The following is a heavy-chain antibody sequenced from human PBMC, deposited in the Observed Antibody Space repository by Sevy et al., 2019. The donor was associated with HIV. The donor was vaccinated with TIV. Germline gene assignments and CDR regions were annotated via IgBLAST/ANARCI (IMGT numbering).Heavy chain of an antibody. J-gene: IGHJ6*02. V-gene: IGHV3-13*01. CDR2: IGTAGDT. Sequence: GGSLRLSCAASGFTFSSYDMHWVRQATRKGLEWVSAIGTAGDTYYPGSVKGRFTISRENAKNSLYLQMNSLRAGDTAVYYCARGREPVGFGELLPPYYGMDVWGQGTTVTVSS. CDR3: ARGREPVGFGELLPPYYGMDV. CDR1: GFTFSSYD. D-gene: IGHD3-10*01.